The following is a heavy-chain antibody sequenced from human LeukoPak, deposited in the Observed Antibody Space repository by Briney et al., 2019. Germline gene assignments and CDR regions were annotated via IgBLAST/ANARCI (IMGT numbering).Heavy chain of an antibody. Sequence: SETLSLTCAVSGGSISSYYWSWIRQPPGKGLEWIGYIYTSGSTNYNPSLKSRVTISVDTSKNQFSLKLGSVTAADTAVYYCARHPTSYGDFDYWGQGTLVTVSS. V-gene: IGHV4-4*09. J-gene: IGHJ4*02. CDR3: ARHPTSYGDFDY. CDR2: IYTSGST. CDR1: GGSISSYY. D-gene: IGHD4-17*01.